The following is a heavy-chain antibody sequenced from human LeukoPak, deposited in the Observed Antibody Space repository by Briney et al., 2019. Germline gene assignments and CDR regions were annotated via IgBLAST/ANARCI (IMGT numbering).Heavy chain of an antibody. CDR3: ARHGSSHWGGSLDY. J-gene: IGHJ4*02. D-gene: IGHD3-16*01. V-gene: IGHV5-51*01. CDR1: GYRFTSYW. Sequence: GASLKISCKGSGYRFTSYWIGWVRQLPGKGLEWMGIIYPSDSDTRYSPSFQGQVSISADKSISAAYLQWSSLKASDTAMYYCARHGSSHWGGSLDYWGQGTLVTVSS. CDR2: IYPSDSDT.